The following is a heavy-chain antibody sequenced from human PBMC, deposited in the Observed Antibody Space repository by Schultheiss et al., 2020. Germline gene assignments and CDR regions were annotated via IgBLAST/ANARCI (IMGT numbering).Heavy chain of an antibody. CDR3: ARGEMATGAFDY. CDR2: IYYSGST. V-gene: IGHV4-59*12. D-gene: IGHD5-24*01. Sequence: SETLSLTCTVSGGSISSYYWSWIRQPAGKGLEWIGYIYYSGSTNYNPSLKSRVTMSVDTSKNQFSLKLSSVTAADTAVYYCARGEMATGAFDYWGQGTLGTVSA. CDR1: GGSISSYY. J-gene: IGHJ4*02.